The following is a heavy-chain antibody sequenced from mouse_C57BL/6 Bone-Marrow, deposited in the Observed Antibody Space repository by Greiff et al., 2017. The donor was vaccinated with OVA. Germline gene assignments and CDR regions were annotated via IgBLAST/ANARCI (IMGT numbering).Heavy chain of an antibody. CDR1: GYTFTSYW. V-gene: IGHV1-64*01. CDR2: IHPNSGST. J-gene: IGHJ3*01. CDR3: ARFGYAY. Sequence: QVQLQQPGAELVKPGASVKLSCKASGYTFTSYWMHWVTQRPGQGLEWIGMIHPNSGSTKYNEKFKSKATLTVDTSSSTAYMQLSILTAEDSAVYYCARFGYAYWGQGTLVTVSA.